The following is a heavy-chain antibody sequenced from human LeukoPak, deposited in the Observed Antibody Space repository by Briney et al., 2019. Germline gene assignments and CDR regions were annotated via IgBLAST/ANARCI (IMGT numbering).Heavy chain of an antibody. Sequence: GGSLRLSCAASGFTFSYYCMSWVRQAPGKGLEWVANIKQDGSEKYYVDSVKGRFTISRDNAKNSLYLQMNSLRAEDTAVYYCAMHLTSYYYYGMDVWGQGTTVTVSS. CDR3: AMHLTSYYYYGMDV. CDR1: GFTFSYYC. J-gene: IGHJ6*02. CDR2: IKQDGSEK. V-gene: IGHV3-7*03.